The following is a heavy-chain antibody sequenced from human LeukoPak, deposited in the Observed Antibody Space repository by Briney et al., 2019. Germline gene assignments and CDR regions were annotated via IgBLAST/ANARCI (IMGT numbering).Heavy chain of an antibody. CDR1: GGSISSYY. CDR3: ARGGLEWEPPGYY. Sequence: SETLSLTCTVFGGSISSYYWSWIRQPPGKGLEWIGYIYYSGSTNYNPSLKSRATISVDTSKNQFSLKLSSVTAADTAVYYCARGGLEWEPPGYYWGQGTLVTVSS. V-gene: IGHV4-59*01. CDR2: IYYSGST. J-gene: IGHJ4*02. D-gene: IGHD1-26*01.